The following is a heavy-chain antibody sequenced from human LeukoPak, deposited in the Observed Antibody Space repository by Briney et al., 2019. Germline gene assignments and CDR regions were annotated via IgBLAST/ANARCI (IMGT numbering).Heavy chain of an antibody. D-gene: IGHD2-2*01. CDR2: ISGSGGST. Sequence: GGSLRLSCAASGFTFSSYAMSWVRQAPGQGLEWVSSISGSGGSTYYADSVKGRFTISRDNSKNTLYLQMNSLRAEDTAVYYCAKGHSHPEFVVVVPAAMYYWGQGTLVTVSS. CDR1: GFTFSSYA. J-gene: IGHJ4*02. CDR3: AKGHSHPEFVVVVPAAMYY. V-gene: IGHV3-23*01.